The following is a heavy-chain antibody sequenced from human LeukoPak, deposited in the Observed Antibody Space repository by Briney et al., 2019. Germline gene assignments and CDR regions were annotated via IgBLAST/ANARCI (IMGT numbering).Heavy chain of an antibody. CDR1: GFTFSNYA. CDR2: ISGTGDNT. J-gene: IGHJ6*02. Sequence: GGSLRLSCAASGFTFSNYAMRWVRQAPGKGLEWVSYISGTGDNTHYADSVKGRFTISRDNSKNTLYLQMNSLRAEDTAVYYCASPSPFYYYGMDVWGQGTTVTVSS. CDR3: ASPSPFYYYGMDV. V-gene: IGHV3-23*01.